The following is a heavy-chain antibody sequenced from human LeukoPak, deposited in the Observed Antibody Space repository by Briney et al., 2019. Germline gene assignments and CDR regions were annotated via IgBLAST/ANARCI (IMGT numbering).Heavy chain of an antibody. V-gene: IGHV4-61*02. Sequence: SQTLSLTCTVSGGSISSGRYYWSWIRQPAGKGLEWIGRIYTSGSTQYNPSLKSRVTISLDTSKNQFSLKLSSVTAADTAVYYCARADDYGLYFDYWGPGTLVTVSS. J-gene: IGHJ4*02. CDR1: GGSISSGRYY. CDR2: IYTSGST. D-gene: IGHD4-17*01. CDR3: ARADDYGLYFDY.